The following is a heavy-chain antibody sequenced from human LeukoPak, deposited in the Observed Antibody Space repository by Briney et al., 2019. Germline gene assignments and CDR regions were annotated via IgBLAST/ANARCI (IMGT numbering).Heavy chain of an antibody. CDR2: IYYSGST. J-gene: IGHJ5*02. Sequence: SETLSLTCTVSGGSISSSSYYWGWIRQPPGKGLEWIGGIYYSGSTYYNPSLKSRVTISVDTSKNQFSLKLSSVTAADTAVYYCARHAWFDPWGQGTLVTVSS. CDR3: ARHAWFDP. CDR1: GGSISSSSYY. V-gene: IGHV4-39*01.